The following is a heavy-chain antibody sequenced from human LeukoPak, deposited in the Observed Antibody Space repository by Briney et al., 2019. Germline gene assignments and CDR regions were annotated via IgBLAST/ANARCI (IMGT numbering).Heavy chain of an antibody. Sequence: GGSLRLPCAASGFTFSSYAMSWVRQAPGKGLEWVSAISGSGGSTYYADSVKGRFTISRDNSKNTLYPQMNSLRAEDTAVYYCAKSSGIVGATSLDYWGQGTLVTVSS. CDR1: GFTFSSYA. D-gene: IGHD1-26*01. CDR2: ISGSGGST. CDR3: AKSSGIVGATSLDY. V-gene: IGHV3-23*01. J-gene: IGHJ4*02.